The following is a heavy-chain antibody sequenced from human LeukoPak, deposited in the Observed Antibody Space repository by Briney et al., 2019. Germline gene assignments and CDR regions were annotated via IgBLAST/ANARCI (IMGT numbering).Heavy chain of an antibody. J-gene: IGHJ4*02. CDR1: GDSVSSSGVA. D-gene: IGHD1-14*01. V-gene: IGHV6-1*01. CDR2: TYYSSQWSN. CDR3: TRGRNLAFDY. Sequence: SQTLSLTCAISGDSVSSSGVAWNWIRQSPSRGLEGLGRTYYSSQWSNEYAVSVKSRITINPDTSKNQFSLQLTSVTPEDTAVYYCTRGRNLAFDYWGQGTLVTVSS.